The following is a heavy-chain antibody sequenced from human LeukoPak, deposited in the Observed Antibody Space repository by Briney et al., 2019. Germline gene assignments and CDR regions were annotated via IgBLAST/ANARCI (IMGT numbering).Heavy chain of an antibody. Sequence: GGSLRLSCAASGFTFSSYAMSWVRQAPGKGLEWVSAISGSGGSTYYADSVKGRFTISRDNSKNTLYLQMNSLTAEDTAVYYCAKDPRSSGWYMDAFHIWGQGTMVTISS. CDR1: GFTFSSYA. V-gene: IGHV3-23*01. CDR2: ISGSGGST. CDR3: AKDPRSSGWYMDAFHI. D-gene: IGHD6-19*01. J-gene: IGHJ3*02.